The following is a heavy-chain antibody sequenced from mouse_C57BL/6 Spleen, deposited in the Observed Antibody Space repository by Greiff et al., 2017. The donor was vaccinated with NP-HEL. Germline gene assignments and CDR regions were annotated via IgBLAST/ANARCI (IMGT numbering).Heavy chain of an antibody. J-gene: IGHJ1*03. V-gene: IGHV1-22*01. CDR1: GYTFTDYN. CDR2: INPNNGGT. CDR3: ARHYGSSYGYFDV. Sequence: DVKLQESGPELVKPGASVKMSCKASGYTFTDYNMHWVKQSHGKSLEWIGYINPNNGGTSYNQKFKGKATLTVNKSSSTAYMELRSLTSEDSAVYYCARHYGSSYGYFDVWGTGTTVTVSS. D-gene: IGHD1-1*01.